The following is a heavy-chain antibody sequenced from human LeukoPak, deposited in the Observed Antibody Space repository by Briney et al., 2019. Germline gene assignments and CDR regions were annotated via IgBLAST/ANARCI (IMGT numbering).Heavy chain of an antibody. CDR2: IYRGGST. CDR3: AKDDDWGRFNH. CDR1: GFTVSSNY. J-gene: IGHJ1*01. Sequence: PGGSLRLSCAASGFTVSSNYMSWVRQAPGKGLEWVSVIYRGGSTYYADSVKGRFAISRDNSKNTLSLQMNSLRAEDTAMYYCAKDDDWGRFNHWGQGTLVTVSS. V-gene: IGHV3-53*01. D-gene: IGHD3-16*01.